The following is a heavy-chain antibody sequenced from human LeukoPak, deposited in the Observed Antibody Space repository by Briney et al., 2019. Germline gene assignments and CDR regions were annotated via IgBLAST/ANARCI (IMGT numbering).Heavy chain of an antibody. CDR2: IYQSGST. CDR3: ARGDCITTSCFNPYYFDY. J-gene: IGHJ4*02. D-gene: IGHD2-2*01. Sequence: PSETLSLTCAVSGGSISSGGYSWSWIRQPPGKGLGWIGYIYQSGSTYYNPYLKSRVTISVDRSKNQFSLKLNSVTAADTAVYYCARGDCITTSCFNPYYFDYWGQGTLVTVSS. CDR1: GGSISSGGYS. V-gene: IGHV4-30-2*01.